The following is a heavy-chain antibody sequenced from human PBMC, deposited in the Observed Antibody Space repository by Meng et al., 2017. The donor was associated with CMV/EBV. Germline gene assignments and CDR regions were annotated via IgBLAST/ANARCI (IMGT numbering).Heavy chain of an antibody. D-gene: IGHD2-15*01. J-gene: IGHJ3*02. V-gene: IGHV3-21*01. CDR3: ARDKGYCSGGSCYWDGFDI. CDR1: GFTFSSYS. CDR2: ISSSSSYI. Sequence: GGSLRPSCAASGFTFSSYSMNWVRQVPGKGLEWVSSISSSSSYINYAGSVKGRFTISRDNAKNSLYLQMNSLRAEDTAVYYCARDKGYCSGGSCYWDGFDIWGQGTMVTVSS.